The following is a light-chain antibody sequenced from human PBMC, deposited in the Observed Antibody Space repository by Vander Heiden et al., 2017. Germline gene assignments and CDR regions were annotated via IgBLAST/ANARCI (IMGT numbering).Light chain of an antibody. V-gene: IGKV3-15*01. CDR1: QSVGSN. Sequence: EIVMTQSPATLSVSPGERATLSCRASQSVGSNLAWYRQKPDQAPRLLIYGASTRATGIAARFSGSGSGTEFTLTISSLQSEDFAVYYCQQDNSWPYTFGQGTKMEIK. J-gene: IGKJ2*01. CDR3: QQDNSWPYT. CDR2: GAS.